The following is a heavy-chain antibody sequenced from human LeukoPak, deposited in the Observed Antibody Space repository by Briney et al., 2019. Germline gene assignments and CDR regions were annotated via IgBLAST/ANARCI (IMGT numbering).Heavy chain of an antibody. V-gene: IGHV4-31*03. J-gene: IGHJ6*02. CDR3: AREDSTLFGMDV. CDR2: IFYSGST. Sequence: SETLSLTCTVSGGSISSGGYYWSWIRQHQGKGLEWIGYIFYSGSTYYNPSLKSRVTISVDTSKNQFSLKLRSVTAADTAVYYCAREDSTLFGMDVWGQGTTVTVSS. CDR1: GGSISSGGYY. D-gene: IGHD3-10*01.